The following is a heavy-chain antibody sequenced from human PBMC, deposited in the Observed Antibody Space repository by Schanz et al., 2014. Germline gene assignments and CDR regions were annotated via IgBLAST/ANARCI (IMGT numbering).Heavy chain of an antibody. CDR1: GGTFSRLT. J-gene: IGHJ2*01. Sequence: QLQLVQSGAEVKKPGSSVKVSCKLSGGTFSRLTFSWVRQAPGQGLEWLGWIRPDNGHTTYSQKVRDRVIFTTDTSANTAYMELRSLRSDDTAHYYCVRVPSRDVSFDLWGRGTLVTVSS. D-gene: IGHD3-16*01. CDR2: IRPDNGHT. CDR3: VRVPSRDVSFDL. V-gene: IGHV1-69*08.